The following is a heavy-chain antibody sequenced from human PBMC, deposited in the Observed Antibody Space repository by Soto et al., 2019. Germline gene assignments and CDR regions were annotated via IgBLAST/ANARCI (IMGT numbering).Heavy chain of an antibody. J-gene: IGHJ6*02. CDR1: SYTFTSYD. CDR3: ARGDGQQLIRYYYYYLGMDV. CDR2: MNQNSGNT. V-gene: IGHV1-8*01. Sequence: ASVKGSCRASSYTFTSYDINCVRRATRQPREWMGWMNQNSGNTGYAQKIEGRVTMARTTSISTAYMELSSLRSEDTAVYYCARGDGQQLIRYYYYYLGMDVWGQGTTVTVSS. D-gene: IGHD6-13*01.